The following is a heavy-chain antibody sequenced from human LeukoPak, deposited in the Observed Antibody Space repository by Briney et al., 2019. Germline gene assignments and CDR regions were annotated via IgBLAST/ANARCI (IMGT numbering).Heavy chain of an antibody. CDR1: GFTFSSCS. CDR3: AKTTDNYYYYYMDV. CDR2: ISTSSSYI. D-gene: IGHD4-17*01. V-gene: IGHV3-21*01. J-gene: IGHJ6*03. Sequence: GGSLRLSCAASGFTFSSCSMNWVRQAPGKGLEWVSSISTSSSYIYYADSVKGRFTISRDNAKNSLYLQMNSLRAEDTAVYYCAKTTDNYYYYYMDVWGKGTTVTVSS.